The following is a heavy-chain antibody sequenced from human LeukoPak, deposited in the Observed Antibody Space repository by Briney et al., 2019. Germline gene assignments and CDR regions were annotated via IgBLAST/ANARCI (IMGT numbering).Heavy chain of an antibody. CDR2: TGRSGDNI. Sequence: PGGSLRLSCVASGCTFSNYAMIWVRQAPGKGLEWVSVTGRSGDNIHYADSVRGRFTISRDNSKNTLYLHMNSLRAEDTAIYYCANYTQTGELFDYWGQGTLVAVSS. V-gene: IGHV3-23*01. D-gene: IGHD7-27*01. CDR1: GCTFSNYA. CDR3: ANYTQTGELFDY. J-gene: IGHJ4*02.